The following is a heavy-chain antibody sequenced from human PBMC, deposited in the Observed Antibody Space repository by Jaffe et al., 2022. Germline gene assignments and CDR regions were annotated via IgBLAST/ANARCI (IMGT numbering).Heavy chain of an antibody. Sequence: EVQLVESGGGLVQPGRSLRLSCAASGFTFDDYAMHWVRQAPGKGLEWVSGISWNSGSIGYADSVKGRFTISRDNAKNSLYLQMNSLRAEDTALYYCAKDGDYYGSGSFRYFDYWGQGTLVTVSS. J-gene: IGHJ4*02. V-gene: IGHV3-9*01. CDR2: ISWNSGSI. CDR3: AKDGDYYGSGSFRYFDY. D-gene: IGHD3-10*01. CDR1: GFTFDDYA.